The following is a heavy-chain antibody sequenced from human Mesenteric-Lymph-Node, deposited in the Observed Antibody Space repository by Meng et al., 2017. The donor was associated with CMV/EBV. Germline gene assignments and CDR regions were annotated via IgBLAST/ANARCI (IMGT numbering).Heavy chain of an antibody. D-gene: IGHD5-12*01. CDR3: AIYSGLNNFDY. V-gene: IGHV5-51*01. CDR1: GYRFTNYW. J-gene: IGHJ4*02. CDR2: IFPGDSDT. Sequence: KVSCKGSGYRFTNYWIGWVRQMPGQGLEWMGIIFPGDSDTTYSPSFQGQVTISADMFTSTAYLQWSSLKASDTAMYYCAIYSGLNNFDYWGQGTLVTVSS.